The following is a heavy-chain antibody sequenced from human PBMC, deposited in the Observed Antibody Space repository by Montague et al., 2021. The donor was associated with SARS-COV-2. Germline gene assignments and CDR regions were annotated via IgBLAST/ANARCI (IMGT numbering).Heavy chain of an antibody. V-gene: IGHV4-38-2*02. CDR1: GYSISSGYY. Sequence: SETLSLTCTVSGYSISSGYYWGWIRQPPGKGLEWIGSIYNSGSTYYNPSLKSRVTISVDTSKNQFSLKLSSVTAADTAVYYCAVNSNYYYYYGMDVWGQGTTVTVSS. CDR3: AVNSNYYYYYGMDV. D-gene: IGHD4-11*01. J-gene: IGHJ6*02. CDR2: IYNSGST.